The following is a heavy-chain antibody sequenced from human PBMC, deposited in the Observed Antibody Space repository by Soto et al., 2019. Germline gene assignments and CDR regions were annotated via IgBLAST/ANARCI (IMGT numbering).Heavy chain of an antibody. CDR1: GGSISSYY. Sequence: SETLSLTCTVSGGSISSYYWSWIRQPPGKGLEWIGYIYHSGSTYYNPSLKSRVTISVDRSKNQFSLKLSSVTAADTAVYYCARASCGGDCSSKDNWFDPWGQGTLVTVSS. J-gene: IGHJ5*02. V-gene: IGHV4-59*12. CDR2: IYHSGST. CDR3: ARASCGGDCSSKDNWFDP. D-gene: IGHD2-21*02.